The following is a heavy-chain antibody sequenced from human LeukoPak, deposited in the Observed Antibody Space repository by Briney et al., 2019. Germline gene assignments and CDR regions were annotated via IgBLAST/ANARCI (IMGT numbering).Heavy chain of an antibody. CDR3: ARAIVGATADFDY. J-gene: IGHJ4*02. V-gene: IGHV3-30*04. CDR2: ISYDGSSK. Sequence: PGRPLRLSCAASGFTFSSYAMHWVRQAPGKGLEWVAVISYDGSSKYYADSVKGRFTISRDNSKNTLYLQMNSLRAEDTAVYYCARAIVGATADFDYWGQGTLVTVSS. CDR1: GFTFSSYA. D-gene: IGHD1-26*01.